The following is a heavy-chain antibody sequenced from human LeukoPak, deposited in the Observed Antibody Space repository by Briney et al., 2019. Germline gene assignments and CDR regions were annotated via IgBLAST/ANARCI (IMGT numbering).Heavy chain of an antibody. D-gene: IGHD6-13*01. CDR1: GGSISSSSYY. CDR3: ARSVSGSWWYFDL. J-gene: IGHJ2*01. Sequence: SETLSLTCTVSGGSISSSSYYWGWIRQPPGKGLEWIGSIYYSGSTYYNPSLKSRVTISVDTSKNQFSLKLSSVTAADTAVYYCARSVSGSWWYFDLWGRGTLVTVSS. V-gene: IGHV4-39*01. CDR2: IYYSGST.